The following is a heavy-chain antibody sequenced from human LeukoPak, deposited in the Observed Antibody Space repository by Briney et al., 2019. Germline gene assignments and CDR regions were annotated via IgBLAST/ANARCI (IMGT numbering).Heavy chain of an antibody. CDR1: DYTFTIYG. CDR2: ISPYNGNT. CDR3: ARDRLVLWFGESSSFDY. J-gene: IGHJ4*02. D-gene: IGHD3-10*01. Sequence: ASVKVSCKASDYTFTIYGISWVRQAPGQGLEWMGWISPYNGNTNYAQKLQGRVTMTTDTSTSTAYMELRSLRSDDTAVYYCARDRLVLWFGESSSFDYWGQGTLVTVSS. V-gene: IGHV1-18*04.